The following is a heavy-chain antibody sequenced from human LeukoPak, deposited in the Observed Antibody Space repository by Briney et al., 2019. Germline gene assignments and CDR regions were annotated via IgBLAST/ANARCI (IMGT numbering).Heavy chain of an antibody. J-gene: IGHJ1*01. CDR1: GYIFTDYY. CDR2: INPDSGGT. V-gene: IGHV1/OR15-1*04. CDR3: AREEGPRYFQH. Sequence: ASVKVSCKASGYIFTDYYMHWVQQAPGQELGWMGRINPDSGGTNYAQKFQGRVTITADKSTSTAYMELSSLRSEDTAVYYCAREEGPRYFQHWGQGTLVTVSS.